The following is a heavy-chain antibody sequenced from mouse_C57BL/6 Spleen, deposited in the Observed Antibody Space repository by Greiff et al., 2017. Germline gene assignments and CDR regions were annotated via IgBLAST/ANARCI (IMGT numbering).Heavy chain of an antibody. CDR2: IYPGDGDT. Sequence: VQLQQSGPELVKPGASVKISCKASGYAFSSSWMNWVKQRPGQGLEWIGRIYPGDGDTNYNGKFKGKATLTADKSSSTAYMQLSSLTSEDSAVYACARENTALYAMDYWGQGTSVTVSS. CDR1: GYAFSSSW. D-gene: IGHD5-1-1*01. CDR3: ARENTALYAMDY. V-gene: IGHV1-82*01. J-gene: IGHJ4*01.